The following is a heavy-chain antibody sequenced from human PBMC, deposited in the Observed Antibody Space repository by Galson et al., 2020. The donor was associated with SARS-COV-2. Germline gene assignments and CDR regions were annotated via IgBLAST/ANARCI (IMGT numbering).Heavy chain of an antibody. J-gene: IGHJ5*02. V-gene: IGHV4-30-4*07. CDR3: ARGITSFGDDSHAGWFDP. D-gene: IGHD3-3*01. CDR1: GSTISSDGYP. Sequence: SETLYLSCAASGSTISSDGYPWSWLPQPPGKGRESVRSYFDSGTTYEHPSLKRRPTISNDTSKSQFSLRLSSVTAADTAVYFCARGITSFGDDSHAGWFDPWGQGTLVTVSS. CDR2: YFDSGTT.